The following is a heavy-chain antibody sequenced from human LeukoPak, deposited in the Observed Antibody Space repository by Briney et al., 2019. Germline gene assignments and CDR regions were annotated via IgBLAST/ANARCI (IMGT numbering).Heavy chain of an antibody. D-gene: IGHD4-11*01. V-gene: IGHV7-4-1*02. Sequence: ASVRVSCKASGYTFTSYAMNWVRQAPGQGLEWMGWINTNTGNPTYAQGFTGRFVFSLDTSVSTAYLQISSLKAEDTAVYYCARDSHYSNYDLKCVYWGQGTLVTVSS. CDR1: GYTFTSYA. J-gene: IGHJ4*02. CDR2: INTNTGNP. CDR3: ARDSHYSNYDLKCVY.